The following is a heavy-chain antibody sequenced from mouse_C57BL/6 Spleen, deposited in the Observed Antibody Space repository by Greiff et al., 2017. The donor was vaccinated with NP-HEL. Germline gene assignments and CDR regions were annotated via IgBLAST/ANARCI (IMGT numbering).Heavy chain of an antibody. CDR2: IHPNSGST. CDR3: ARNLLTPDFDY. CDR1: GYTFTSYW. D-gene: IGHD1-1*01. V-gene: IGHV1-64*01. J-gene: IGHJ2*01. Sequence: VQLQQPGAELVKPGASVKLSCKASGYTFTSYWMHWVKQRPGQGLEWIGMIHPNSGSTNYNEKFKSKATLTVDKSSSTAYMQLSSLTSEDSAVYYCARNLLTPDFDYWGQGTTLTVSS.